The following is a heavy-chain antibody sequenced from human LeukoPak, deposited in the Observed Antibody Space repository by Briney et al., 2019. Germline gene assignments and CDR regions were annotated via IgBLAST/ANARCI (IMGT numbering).Heavy chain of an antibody. D-gene: IGHD3-10*01. V-gene: IGHV3-30-3*01. CDR3: ARDRGFDY. Sequence: GGSLRLSCAASGFTFRNYVIHWVRQAPGKGLEWVAVTSSDLNVKLYADSVKGRFTISRDNSKNTLYLQMNSLRAEDTAVYYCARDRGFDYWGQGTLVTVSS. CDR2: TSSDLNVK. J-gene: IGHJ4*02. CDR1: GFTFRNYV.